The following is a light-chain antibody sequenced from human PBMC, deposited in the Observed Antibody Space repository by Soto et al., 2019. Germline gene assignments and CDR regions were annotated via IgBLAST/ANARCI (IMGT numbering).Light chain of an antibody. Sequence: EIVMTQSPATLSVSPGERATLSCRASQSVSSNLAWYQQKPSQAPRLLIYGASTRATGIPARFSGGGSGTEFTLTISSLQSEDFAVYYCQQYNNWPPLTFGQGTRLEIK. V-gene: IGKV3-15*01. J-gene: IGKJ5*01. CDR1: QSVSSN. CDR2: GAS. CDR3: QQYNNWPPLT.